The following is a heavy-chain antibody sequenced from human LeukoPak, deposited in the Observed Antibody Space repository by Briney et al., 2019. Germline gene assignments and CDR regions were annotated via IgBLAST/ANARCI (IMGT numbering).Heavy chain of an antibody. CDR1: GGSISSSSYY. J-gene: IGHJ6*03. D-gene: IGHD2-21*01. Sequence: PSETLSFTCTVSGGSISSSSYYWGWIRQPPGKGLEWIGYIYYSGSTNYNPSLKSRVTISVDTSKNQFSLKLSSVTAADTAVYYCARDPGDHYMDVWGKGTTVTVSS. CDR3: ARDPGDHYMDV. CDR2: IYYSGST. V-gene: IGHV4-61*01.